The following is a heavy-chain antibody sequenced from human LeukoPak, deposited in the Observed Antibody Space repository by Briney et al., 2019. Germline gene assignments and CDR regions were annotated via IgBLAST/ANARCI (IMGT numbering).Heavy chain of an antibody. Sequence: GGSLRLSCAASGFTFSSYAMSWVRQAPGKGLEWVSAISGSGGSTYYADSVKGRFTISRDNSKNTLYLQMNSLRAEDTAVYYCAKDANSYSGYDFYVDYWGQGTLVTVSS. CDR3: AKDANSYSGYDFYVDY. D-gene: IGHD5-12*01. J-gene: IGHJ4*02. CDR1: GFTFSSYA. V-gene: IGHV3-23*01. CDR2: ISGSGGST.